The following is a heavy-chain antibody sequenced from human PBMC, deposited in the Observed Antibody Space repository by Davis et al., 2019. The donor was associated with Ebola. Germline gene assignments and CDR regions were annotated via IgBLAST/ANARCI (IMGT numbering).Heavy chain of an antibody. CDR3: ATDVEATVTTYSYYGMDV. D-gene: IGHD4-17*01. CDR2: IYRDERT. Sequence: GESLKISCAASGFIVSDKYMSWVRQAPGKGLEWVSVIYRDERTYYADSVKGRFTVSRDNSKNTLYLQMSSLRLEDTAVYYCATDVEATVTTYSYYGMDVWGQGTTVTVSS. J-gene: IGHJ6*02. CDR1: GFIVSDKY. V-gene: IGHV3-53*05.